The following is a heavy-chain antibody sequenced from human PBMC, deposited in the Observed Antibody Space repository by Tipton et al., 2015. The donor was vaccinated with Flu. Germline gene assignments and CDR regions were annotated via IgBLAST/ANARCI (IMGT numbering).Heavy chain of an antibody. V-gene: IGHV1-69*09. D-gene: IGHD2-15*01. J-gene: IGHJ4*02. CDR3: ANFGGNTDY. CDR2: TIPILGMT. CDR1: GGTFSNYA. Sequence: QLVQSGAEMKKPGSSVKVSCKASGGTFSNYAISWVRQAPGQGLEWMGRTIPILGMTNYAQKFQGRVTITADRSTGTAYMELRSLRSEDTALYYCANFGGNTDYWGQGTLVTVSS.